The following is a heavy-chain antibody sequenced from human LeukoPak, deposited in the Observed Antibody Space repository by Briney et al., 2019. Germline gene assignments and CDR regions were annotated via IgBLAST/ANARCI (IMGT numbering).Heavy chain of an antibody. CDR2: IYDSGST. CDR3: ARLSDWFDP. CDR1: GGSISSYY. V-gene: IGHV4-59*01. J-gene: IGHJ5*02. Sequence: SETLSLTCTASGGSISSYYWSWIRQPPGKGLEWIGYIYDSGSTNYNPSLKSRVTISVDTSKNQFSLKLSSVTAADTAVYYCARLSDWFDPWGQGTLVTVSS.